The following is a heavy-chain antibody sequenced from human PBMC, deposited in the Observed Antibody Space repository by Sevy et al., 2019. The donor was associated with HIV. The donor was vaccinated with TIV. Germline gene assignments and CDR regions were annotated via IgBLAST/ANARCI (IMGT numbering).Heavy chain of an antibody. Sequence: ASVKVSCKASGYIFINYGITWVRQAPGQGLEWMGWISNYNTNTNYAQKLQGRVTMTTDTSTSTAYMDLRGLRSDDTAVYYCAGVAYADRKLDYWGQGTLVTVSS. CDR3: AGVAYADRKLDY. CDR2: ISNYNTNT. CDR1: GYIFINYG. J-gene: IGHJ4*02. V-gene: IGHV1-18*01.